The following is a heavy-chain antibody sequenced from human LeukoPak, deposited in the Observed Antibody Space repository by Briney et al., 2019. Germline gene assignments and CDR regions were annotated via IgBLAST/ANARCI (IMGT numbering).Heavy chain of an antibody. CDR1: GFTFSTYA. Sequence: GGSLRLSCAASGFTFSTYAMSWVRQAPGKGLEWVSSFSGSGGSTYYADSVKGRFTISRDNSKNTLYLQMNSLRAENTAVYYCAKDLGMQVWFPLWGQGTLVTVSS. CDR3: AKDLGMQVWFPL. D-gene: IGHD5-18*01. CDR2: FSGSGGST. J-gene: IGHJ4*02. V-gene: IGHV3-23*01.